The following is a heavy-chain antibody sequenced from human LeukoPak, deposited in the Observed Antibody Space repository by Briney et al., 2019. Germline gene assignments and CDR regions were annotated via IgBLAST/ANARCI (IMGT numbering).Heavy chain of an antibody. CDR2: ISYDGSNK. CDR1: GFTFSSYA. D-gene: IGHD2-21*01. J-gene: IGHJ5*02. V-gene: IGHV3-30-3*02. CDR3: AKPDSDYPPLNWFDP. Sequence: GGSLRLSCAASGFTFSSYAMHWVRQAPGKGLEWVAVISYDGSNKYYADSVKGRFTISRDNSKNTLYLQMNSLRAEDTAVYYCAKPDSDYPPLNWFDPWGQGTLVTVSS.